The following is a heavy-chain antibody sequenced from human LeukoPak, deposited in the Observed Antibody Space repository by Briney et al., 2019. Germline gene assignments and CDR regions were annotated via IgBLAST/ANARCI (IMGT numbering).Heavy chain of an antibody. CDR2: IRSKIDGGAT. D-gene: IGHD2-21*01. CDR1: GFNVNNAW. V-gene: IGHV3-15*07. Sequence: GGSLRLSCAASGFNVNNAWMSWVRQAPGKGLEWVGRIRSKIDGGATDYAAPVKGRFTISRNDSKNTLYLQINSLKIEDTAMYYCYTSITDYWGQGTLVTVSS. CDR3: YTSITDY. J-gene: IGHJ4*02.